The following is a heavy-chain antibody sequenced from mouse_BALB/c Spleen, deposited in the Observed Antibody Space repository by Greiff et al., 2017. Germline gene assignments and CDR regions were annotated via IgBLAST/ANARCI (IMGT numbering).Heavy chain of an antibody. J-gene: IGHJ3*01. D-gene: IGHD2-14*01. CDR1: GFTFSSYT. CDR2: ISSGGGNT. Sequence: EVQLVESGGGLVKPGGSLKLSCAASGFTFSSYTMSWVRQTPEKRLEWVATISSGGGNTYYPDSVKGRFTLSGDNAKNNLYLQMSSLRSEDTALYYCARYYRYDRAWFAYWGQGTLVTVSA. V-gene: IGHV5-9*03. CDR3: ARYYRYDRAWFAY.